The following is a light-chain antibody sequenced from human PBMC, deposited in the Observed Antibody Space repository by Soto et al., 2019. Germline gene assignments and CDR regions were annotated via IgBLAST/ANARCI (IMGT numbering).Light chain of an antibody. J-gene: IGLJ1*01. V-gene: IGLV2-8*01. CDR2: DVN. Sequence: QSVLTQPPSASGSPGQSVTISCTGTLSDINGRDFVSWYQQHPGKAPRLIIYDVNTRPSGVPDRFSGSTSANTASLTISGLRAEDEANYYCSSYTTNGNRVFGAGTKLTVL. CDR3: SSYTTNGNRV. CDR1: LSDINGRDF.